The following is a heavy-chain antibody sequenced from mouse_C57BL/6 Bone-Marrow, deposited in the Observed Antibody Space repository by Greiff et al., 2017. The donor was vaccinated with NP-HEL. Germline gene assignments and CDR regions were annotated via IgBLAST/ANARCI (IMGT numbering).Heavy chain of an antibody. Sequence: EVKLMESGPELVKPGASVKISCKASGYTFTDYYMNWVKQSHGKSLEWIGDINPNNGGTSYNQKFKGKATLTVDKSSSTAYMELRSLTSEDSAVYYCARGGIYYDYDGTWFAYWGQGTLVTVSA. CDR2: INPNNGGT. V-gene: IGHV1-26*01. CDR3: ARGGIYYDYDGTWFAY. J-gene: IGHJ3*01. D-gene: IGHD2-4*01. CDR1: GYTFTDYY.